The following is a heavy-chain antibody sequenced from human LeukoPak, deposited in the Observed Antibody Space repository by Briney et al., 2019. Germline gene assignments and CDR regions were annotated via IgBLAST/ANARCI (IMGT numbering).Heavy chain of an antibody. CDR2: ISYDGSNK. J-gene: IGHJ4*02. CDR3: ARDWDSTLDY. Sequence: PGGPLRLSCAASGFTFSSYAMHWARQAPGKGLEWVAVISYDGSNKYYADSVKGRFTISRDNSKNTLYLQMNSLRAEDTAVYYCARDWDSTLDYWGQGTLVTVSS. V-gene: IGHV3-30*01. D-gene: IGHD2/OR15-2a*01. CDR1: GFTFSSYA.